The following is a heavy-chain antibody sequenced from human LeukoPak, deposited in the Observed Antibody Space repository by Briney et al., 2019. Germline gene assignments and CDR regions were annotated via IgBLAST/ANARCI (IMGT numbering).Heavy chain of an antibody. D-gene: IGHD2-2*01. V-gene: IGHV3-74*01. CDR3: AKGWEYQLPGPTFMDV. CDR2: INSDGSTT. CDR1: GFTFRDYW. J-gene: IGHJ6*02. Sequence: PGGSLRLSCAASGFTFRDYWMHWIRQAPGKGLVWISRINSDGSTTSYADSVKGRFTISRDNAKNSLYLQMNSLRAEDTALYYCAKGWEYQLPGPTFMDVWGQGTTVTVSS.